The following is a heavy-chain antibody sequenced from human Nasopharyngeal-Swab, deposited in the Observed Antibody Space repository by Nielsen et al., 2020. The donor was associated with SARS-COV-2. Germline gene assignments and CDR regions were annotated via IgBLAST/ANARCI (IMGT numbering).Heavy chain of an antibody. CDR2: INPSGGSA. Sequence: ASVKVSCKASGYTFTNYNLHWVRQAPGQGLEWMGVINPSGGSANYAQKFQGRVTTTRDTSTNIVYMELSSLESEDTAVYYCARVGESSGWDFDYWGQGTLVTVSS. J-gene: IGHJ4*02. CDR1: GYTFTNYN. V-gene: IGHV1-46*01. D-gene: IGHD6-19*01. CDR3: ARVGESSGWDFDY.